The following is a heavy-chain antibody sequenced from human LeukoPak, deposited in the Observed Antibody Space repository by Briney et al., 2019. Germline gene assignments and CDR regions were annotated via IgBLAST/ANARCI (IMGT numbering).Heavy chain of an antibody. Sequence: GGSLRLSCTTSGFTFGDYSMSWVRQAPGKGLEWVGFIRSKAYGGTPEYASSVKGRFTISRDDFKGIAYLQMNSLKTDDTAVYYCNREWCGGDCPRSDYWGQGIVVTVSS. CDR2: IRSKAYGGTP. CDR1: GFTFGDYS. D-gene: IGHD2-21*02. CDR3: NREWCGGDCPRSDY. J-gene: IGHJ4*02. V-gene: IGHV3-49*04.